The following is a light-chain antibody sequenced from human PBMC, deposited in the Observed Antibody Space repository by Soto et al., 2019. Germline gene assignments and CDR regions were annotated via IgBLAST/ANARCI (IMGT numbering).Light chain of an antibody. CDR2: EAT. CDR3: SLYASTNTFM. CDR1: SSDIGRYNL. Sequence: QSVLTQPASVSGSPGQSITISCTGTSSDIGRYNLVSWYQQHPGKPPKLMIYEATKRPSGVSNRFSGSKSDNTASLTISGLQAEDEADYYCSLYASTNTFMFGGGTKLTVL. V-gene: IGLV2-23*02. J-gene: IGLJ3*02.